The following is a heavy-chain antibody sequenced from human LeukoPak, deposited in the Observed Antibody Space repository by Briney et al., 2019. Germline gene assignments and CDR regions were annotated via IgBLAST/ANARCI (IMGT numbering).Heavy chain of an antibody. J-gene: IGHJ4*02. CDR1: DGSLDIYY. V-gene: IGHV4-34*01. CDR2: ITYRGSP. Sequence: SETVSLTCGASDGSLDIYYWMFIRQPPGKGLQWIGEITYRGSPYYHPSLKSRVTISVDTSKNQFSLKLSSVTAADTAVYYCARGVVIAPQTFDYWGQGTLVTVSS. CDR3: ARGVVIAPQTFDY. D-gene: IGHD2-21*01.